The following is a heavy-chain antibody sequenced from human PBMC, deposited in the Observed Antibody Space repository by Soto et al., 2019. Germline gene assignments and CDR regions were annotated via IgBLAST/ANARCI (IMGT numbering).Heavy chain of an antibody. Sequence: QVQLQQWGAGLLKPSETLSLTCSVYGGSFSGYYWSWIRQHPGKGLEWIGEINHSGSTNYNPSLKSRVTISLDTSKNQFSLKLSSVTAADTAVYYWARGGGTHYYGSGSYYIWGQGTLVTVSS. CDR3: ARGGGTHYYGSGSYYI. J-gene: IGHJ4*02. CDR1: GGSFSGYY. V-gene: IGHV4-34*01. CDR2: INHSGST. D-gene: IGHD3-10*01.